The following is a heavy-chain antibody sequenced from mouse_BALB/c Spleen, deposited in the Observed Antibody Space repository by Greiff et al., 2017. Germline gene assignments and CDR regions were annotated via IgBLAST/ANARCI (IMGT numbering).Heavy chain of an antibody. CDR1: GFNIKDYY. CDR2: IDPENGDT. V-gene: IGHV14-4*02. CDR3: PITTAYYFDY. J-gene: IGHJ2*01. Sequence: VQLKQSGAELVRSGASVKLSCTASGFNIKDYYMHWVKQRPEQGLEWIGWIDPENGDTEYAPKFQGKATMTADTSSNTAYLQLSSLTSEDTAVYYWPITTAYYFDYWGQGTTLTVSS. D-gene: IGHD1-1*01.